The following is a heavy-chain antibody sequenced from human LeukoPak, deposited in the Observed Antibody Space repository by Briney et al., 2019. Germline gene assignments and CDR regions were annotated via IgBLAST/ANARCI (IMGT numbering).Heavy chain of an antibody. J-gene: IGHJ3*02. D-gene: IGHD3-10*01. CDR2: ISSSGSII. Sequence: GGSLRLSCAASGFTFSSYAMSWVRQAPGKGPEWVSAISSSGSIIYYADSVKGRFSISRDNVKNSLFLQMNSLRAEDTAVYYCARGSSRLVRGVTSDAFDIWGQGTMVTVSS. CDR3: ARGSSRLVRGVTSDAFDI. CDR1: GFTFSSYA. V-gene: IGHV3-21*04.